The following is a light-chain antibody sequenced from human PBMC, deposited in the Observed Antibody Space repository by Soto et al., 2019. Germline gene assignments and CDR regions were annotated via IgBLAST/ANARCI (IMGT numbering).Light chain of an antibody. CDR2: EVS. J-gene: IGLJ2*01. Sequence: QSALTQPASVSGSPGQSITISCTGTSSDVGNYKYVSWYQQHPGKAPKLMIYEVSNRPSGVSNRFSGSKSGNTASLTITGLQTGDEADYFCGTWDSSLSVVIFGGGTKVTVL. CDR3: GTWDSSLSVVI. CDR1: SSDVGNYKY. V-gene: IGLV2-14*01.